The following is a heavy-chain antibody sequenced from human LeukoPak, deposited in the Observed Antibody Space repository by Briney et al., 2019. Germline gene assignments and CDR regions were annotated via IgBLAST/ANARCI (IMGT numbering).Heavy chain of an antibody. CDR1: GGSISSYY. Sequence: SETLSLTCTVSGGSISSYYWSWIRQPPGKGLEWIGYIYYSGSTNYNPSLKSRVTISVDTSKNQFSLKLSSVTAADTAVYYCARDAYCSGGSCYPHYYYYYYMDVWGKGTTVTVSS. D-gene: IGHD2-15*01. CDR2: IYYSGST. CDR3: ARDAYCSGGSCYPHYYYYYYMDV. J-gene: IGHJ6*03. V-gene: IGHV4-59*12.